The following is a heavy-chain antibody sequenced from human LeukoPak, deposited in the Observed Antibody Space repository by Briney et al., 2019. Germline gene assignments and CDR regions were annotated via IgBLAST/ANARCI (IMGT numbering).Heavy chain of an antibody. J-gene: IGHJ5*02. V-gene: IGHV3-74*01. D-gene: IGHD3-10*01. Sequence: PRGSLRLSCAASGFTFSNYWMHWVRQAPGKGLVWVSRINSDGSSTSYADSVKGRFTFSRDNAKNTLYLQMNSLRAEDTAVYYCARDRRVRGFDPWGQGTLVTVSS. CDR3: ARDRRVRGFDP. CDR1: GFTFSNYW. CDR2: INSDGSST.